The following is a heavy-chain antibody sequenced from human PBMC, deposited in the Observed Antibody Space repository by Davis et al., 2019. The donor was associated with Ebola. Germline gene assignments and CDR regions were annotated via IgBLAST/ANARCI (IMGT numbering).Heavy chain of an antibody. CDR1: GGSINNYF. J-gene: IGHJ6*02. CDR3: ARGNYGDYIVLYYYNMDV. Sequence: SETLSLTCTVSGGSINNYFWSWIRQPPGKGLEWIGNIHYLGNTNYNPSLKSRVTMSVDTSKNQFSLKLSPVTAADTAVYYCARGNYGDYIVLYYYNMDVWGQGTTVTVSS. CDR2: IHYLGNT. D-gene: IGHD4-17*01. V-gene: IGHV4-59*01.